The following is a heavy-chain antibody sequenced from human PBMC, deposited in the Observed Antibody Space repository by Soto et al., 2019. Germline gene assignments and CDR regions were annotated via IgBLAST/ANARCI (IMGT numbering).Heavy chain of an antibody. D-gene: IGHD6-13*01. V-gene: IGHV6-1*01. CDR1: GDSVSSNSAA. CDR2: TYYRSKWYN. Sequence: SQTLSLTCAISGDSVSSNSAAWNWIRQSPSRGLEWLGRTYYRSKWYNDYAVSVKSRITINPDTSKNQFSLQLNSVTAEDTAVYYCARPVGVERHLVQDAFDIWGQGTMVTVSS. J-gene: IGHJ3*02. CDR3: ARPVGVERHLVQDAFDI.